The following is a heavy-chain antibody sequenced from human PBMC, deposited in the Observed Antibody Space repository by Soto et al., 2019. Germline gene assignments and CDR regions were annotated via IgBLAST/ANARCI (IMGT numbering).Heavy chain of an antibody. CDR3: ARESRYCSGGSCYFLPGIDY. CDR1: GYTFTNYY. Sequence: ASVKVSCKASGYTFTNYYMHWVRQAPGQGLEWMGIIDPTGGTTSYAQKFEGRVTMTRDTSTSTVYMEMSSLRSEDTAVYYCARESRYCSGGSCYFLPGIDYWGQGTLVTVSS. J-gene: IGHJ4*02. D-gene: IGHD2-15*01. V-gene: IGHV1-46*01. CDR2: IDPTGGTT.